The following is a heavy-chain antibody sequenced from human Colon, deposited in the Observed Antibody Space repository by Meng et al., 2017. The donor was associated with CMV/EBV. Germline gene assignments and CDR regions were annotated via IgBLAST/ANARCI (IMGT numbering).Heavy chain of an antibody. CDR1: GYTFTSYG. CDR3: ARFLVVSAASKYYGMDV. V-gene: IGHV1-18*01. Sequence: ASVKVSCKASGYTFTSYGISWVRQAPGQGLEWMGWISANNGDTNYAQKVQGRVTMTTDTSTNTAYLEVRSLRSDDTAVYYCARFLVVSAASKYYGMDVWGHGNPGHRLL. CDR2: ISANNGDT. D-gene: IGHD2-2*01. J-gene: IGHJ6*02.